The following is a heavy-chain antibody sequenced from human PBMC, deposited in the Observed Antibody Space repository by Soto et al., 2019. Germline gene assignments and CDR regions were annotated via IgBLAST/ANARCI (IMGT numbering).Heavy chain of an antibody. CDR3: ARDTPTMIVVADWGY. D-gene: IGHD3-22*01. CDR2: IIPIFGTA. Sequence: ASVKVSCKASGGTFSSYAISWVRQAPGQGLEWMGGIIPIFGTANYAQKFQGRVTITADESTSTAYMELSSLRSGDTAVYYCARDTPTMIVVADWGYWGQGTLVTVPQ. J-gene: IGHJ4*02. CDR1: GGTFSSYA. V-gene: IGHV1-69*13.